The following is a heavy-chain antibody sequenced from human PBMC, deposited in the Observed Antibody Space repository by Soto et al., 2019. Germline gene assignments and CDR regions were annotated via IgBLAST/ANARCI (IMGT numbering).Heavy chain of an antibody. CDR3: ARSGVLAARPPDY. J-gene: IGHJ4*02. Sequence: LSLTCTVSGGSISSYYWSWIRQPPGKGLEWIGYIYYSGSTNYNPSLKSRVTISVDTSKNQFSLKLSSVTAADTAVYYCARSGVLAARPPDYWGQGTLVTVSS. D-gene: IGHD6-6*01. CDR1: GGSISSYY. V-gene: IGHV4-59*01. CDR2: IYYSGST.